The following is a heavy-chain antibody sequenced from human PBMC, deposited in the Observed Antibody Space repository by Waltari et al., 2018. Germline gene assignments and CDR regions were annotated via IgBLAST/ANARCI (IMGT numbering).Heavy chain of an antibody. D-gene: IGHD6-13*01. J-gene: IGHJ6*02. CDR3: AVTLSAAPFYGLDV. Sequence: QVPLVQSGAAVKKPGSSVLVSCKVSGDTLPNYAIHWVRQAPGQGLEWVGRIIPIFATVNFAQKFQDRVTITAATSTSTAYMEVSSLRSDDTAMYYCAVTLSAAPFYGLDVWGQGTTVTVFS. CDR2: IIPIFATV. V-gene: IGHV1-69*08. CDR1: GDTLPNYA.